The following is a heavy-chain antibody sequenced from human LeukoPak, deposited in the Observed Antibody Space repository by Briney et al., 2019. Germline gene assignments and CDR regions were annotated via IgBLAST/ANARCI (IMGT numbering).Heavy chain of an antibody. Sequence: PSETLSLTCAVYGGSFSGYYWSWIRQPPGKGLEWIGEINHSGSTNYNPSLKSRVTISVDTSKNQFSLKLSSVTAADTAVYYCARDVGGIAVADNYFDYWGQGTLVTVSS. J-gene: IGHJ4*02. CDR2: INHSGST. CDR1: GGSFSGYY. CDR3: ARDVGGIAVADNYFDY. V-gene: IGHV4-34*01. D-gene: IGHD6-19*01.